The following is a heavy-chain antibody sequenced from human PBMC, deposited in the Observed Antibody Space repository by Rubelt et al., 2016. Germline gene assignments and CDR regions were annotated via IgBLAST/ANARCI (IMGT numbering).Heavy chain of an antibody. J-gene: IGHJ4*02. V-gene: IGHV3-48*04. CDR3: ARGIGATPTVDY. Sequence: VRQVPGKGLEWISYISGGMETIYYADSAKGRFTTSRDNAKNSLYLQMDSLRAEDTAVYYCARGIGATPTVDYWGQGTLVTVSS. D-gene: IGHD1-26*01. CDR2: ISGGMETI.